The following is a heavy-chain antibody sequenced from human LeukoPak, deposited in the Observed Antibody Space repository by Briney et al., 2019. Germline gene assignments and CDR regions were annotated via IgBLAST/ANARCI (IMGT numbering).Heavy chain of an antibody. CDR2: INPNSGGT. V-gene: IGHV1-2*02. CDR1: GYTFTGYY. D-gene: IGHD3-22*01. J-gene: IGHJ4*02. CDR3: AREDYYDSSGIDY. Sequence: AASVKVSCKASGYTFTGYYMHWVRQAPGQGLEWMGWINPNSGGTNYAQKFQGRVTMTRDTSISTAYMELSRLRSDDTAVYYCAREDYYDSSGIDYWGQGTLVTVSS.